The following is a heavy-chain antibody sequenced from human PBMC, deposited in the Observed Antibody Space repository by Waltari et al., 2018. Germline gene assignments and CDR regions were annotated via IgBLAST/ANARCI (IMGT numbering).Heavy chain of an antibody. D-gene: IGHD6-6*01. CDR3: ARDSSSSGKGNY. CDR2: INPSGSST. J-gene: IGHJ4*02. Sequence: QVQLVQSGAEVKTPGASVTDPCKASAFTFTTYSMHWVRQAPGQGLEWMGIINPSGSSTSYALKFEDRVTMTRDTSTSTVYMQLSSLKSEDTAIYYCARDSSSSGKGNYWGQGTLVTVSS. CDR1: AFTFTTYS. V-gene: IGHV1-46*01.